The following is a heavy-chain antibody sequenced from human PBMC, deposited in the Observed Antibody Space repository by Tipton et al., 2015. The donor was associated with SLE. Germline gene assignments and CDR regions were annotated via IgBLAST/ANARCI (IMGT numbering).Heavy chain of an antibody. CDR3: AKRGIAAAGPDY. J-gene: IGHJ4*02. Sequence: LRLSCTVSGGSISSYYWSWIRQPPGKGLEWIGYIYYSGSTNYNPSLKSRVTISADTSKNQFSLKLSSVTAADTAVYYCAKRGIAAAGPDYWGQGTLVTVSS. CDR2: IYYSGST. D-gene: IGHD6-13*01. V-gene: IGHV4-59*01. CDR1: GGSISSYY.